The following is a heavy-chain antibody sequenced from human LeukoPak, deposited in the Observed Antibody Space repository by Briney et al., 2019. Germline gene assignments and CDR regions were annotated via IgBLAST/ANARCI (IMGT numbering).Heavy chain of an antibody. CDR2: IYDSGST. CDR3: ARGGHILFDY. Sequence: SETLSLTCTVSGGSISSYYWSWIRQPPGKGLEWIGDIYDSGSTNYHPSLKTRATSSVYTSKNRSSLNLSSVTAADTAVYYCARGGHILFDYWGQGTLVTVSS. J-gene: IGHJ4*02. V-gene: IGHV4-59*01. D-gene: IGHD2-21*01. CDR1: GGSISSYY.